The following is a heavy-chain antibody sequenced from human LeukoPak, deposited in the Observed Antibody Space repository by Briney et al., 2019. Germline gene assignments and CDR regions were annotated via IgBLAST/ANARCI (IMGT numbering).Heavy chain of an antibody. J-gene: IGHJ4*02. CDR3: ASTSNPYYYDSSGLPFDY. Sequence: ASVKVSCKASGHTFTSYGISWVRQAPGQGLEWMGWISAYNGNTNYAQKLQGRVTMTTDTSTSTAYMELRSLRSDDTAVYYCASTSNPYYYDSSGLPFDYWGQGTLVTVSS. CDR2: ISAYNGNT. V-gene: IGHV1-18*01. D-gene: IGHD3-22*01. CDR1: GHTFTSYG.